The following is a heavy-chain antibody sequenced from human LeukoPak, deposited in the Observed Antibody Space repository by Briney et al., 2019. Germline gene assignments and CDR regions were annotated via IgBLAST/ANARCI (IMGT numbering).Heavy chain of an antibody. V-gene: IGHV3-23*01. CDR3: TTGSVGTQIYYYYGMDV. D-gene: IGHD4-23*01. Sequence: GGSLRLSCGASGFTFSNYAMSWVRQAPGKGLEWVSGISDSGSTAFYADSVKGRFTSSRDNPKSTLYLQMNSLKTEDTAVYYCTTGSVGTQIYYYYGMDVWGQRTTVTVSS. CDR2: ISDSGSTA. CDR1: GFTFSNYA. J-gene: IGHJ6*02.